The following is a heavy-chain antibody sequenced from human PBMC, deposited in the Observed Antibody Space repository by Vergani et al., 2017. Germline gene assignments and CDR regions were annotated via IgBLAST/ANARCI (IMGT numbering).Heavy chain of an antibody. Sequence: QVQLVESGGGLVKPGGSLRLSCAASGFTFSDYYMSWIRRAQGQGLEWVSYISSSGSTIYYADSVKGRFTSARDNAKNSLYLQMNSLRAEDTAVYYCARFGEQQLAICDYWGQGTLVTVSS. CDR2: ISSSGSTI. CDR1: GFTFSDYY. CDR3: ARFGEQQLAICDY. V-gene: IGHV3-11*01. D-gene: IGHD6-13*01. J-gene: IGHJ4*02.